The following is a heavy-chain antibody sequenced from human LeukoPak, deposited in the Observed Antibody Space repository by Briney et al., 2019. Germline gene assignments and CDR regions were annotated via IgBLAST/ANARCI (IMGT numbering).Heavy chain of an antibody. J-gene: IGHJ3*02. CDR3: ARVGERRQYYYDSSGYRPFDI. CDR1: GGSINSYY. V-gene: IGHV4-59*01. Sequence: SSETLSLTCTVSGGSINSYYWSWIRQPPGKGLEWIGYIFYSGSTNYNPSLKSRVTISVDTSKNHFSLKLSSVTAADTAVYYCARVGERRQYYYDSSGYRPFDIWGQGTMVTVSS. D-gene: IGHD3-22*01. CDR2: IFYSGST.